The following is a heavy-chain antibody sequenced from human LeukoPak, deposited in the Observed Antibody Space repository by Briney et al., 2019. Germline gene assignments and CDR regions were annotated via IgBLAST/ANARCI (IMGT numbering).Heavy chain of an antibody. CDR3: ARHGYPGSGSSSWYSDETIDY. D-gene: IGHD6-13*01. CDR2: IYPGDPDT. CDR1: GYSFTSYW. Sequence: GASLKISCEGSGYSFTSYWIGWVRPMPGKGLEWMGIIYPGDPDTRYSPSFQGQVTISADKSISTAYLQWSSLKASDTAMYYCARHGYPGSGSSSWYSDETIDYWGQGTLVTVSS. J-gene: IGHJ4*02. V-gene: IGHV5-51*01.